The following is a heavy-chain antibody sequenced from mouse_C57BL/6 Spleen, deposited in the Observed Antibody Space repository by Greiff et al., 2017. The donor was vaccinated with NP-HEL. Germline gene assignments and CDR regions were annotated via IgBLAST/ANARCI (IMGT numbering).Heavy chain of an antibody. CDR1: GFTFSSYT. Sequence: EVQVVESGGGLVKPGGSLKLSCAASGFTFSSYTMSWVRQTPEKRLEWVATISGGGGNTYYPDSVKGRFTISRDNAKNTLYLQMSSLRSEDTALYYCARRSSGHGAMDYWGQGTSVTVSS. J-gene: IGHJ4*01. V-gene: IGHV5-9*01. CDR2: ISGGGGNT. D-gene: IGHD3-2*02. CDR3: ARRSSGHGAMDY.